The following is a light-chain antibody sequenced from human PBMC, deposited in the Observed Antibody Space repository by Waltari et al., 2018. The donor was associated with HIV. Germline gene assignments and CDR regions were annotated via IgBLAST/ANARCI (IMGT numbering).Light chain of an antibody. V-gene: IGKV3-15*01. CDR1: QSVSSN. J-gene: IGKJ1*01. Sequence: EIVMTQSQATLSVSPGEKVTLSCRASQSVSSNLAWYQQKPGQAPGLLIYGASTRAAGIPARFSGSGAGREFTLSISSLQSEDFAVYYCQQYHNWPRTFGQGTKVEI. CDR3: QQYHNWPRT. CDR2: GAS.